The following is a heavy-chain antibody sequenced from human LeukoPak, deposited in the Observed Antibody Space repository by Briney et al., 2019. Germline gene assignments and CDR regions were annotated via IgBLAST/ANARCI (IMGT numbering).Heavy chain of an antibody. CDR1: GFTFSSYT. D-gene: IGHD7-27*01. J-gene: IGHJ4*02. CDR3: AKDGGLWVSAHWGDS. V-gene: IGHV3-23*01. CDR2: ITTGGPNT. Sequence: GGSLRLSCTASGFTFSSYTMSWVRQAPGKGLKWVSTITTGGPNTYYADSVKGRFTVSRDDSKNTLYLQMNSLGAEDTAVYYCAKDGGLWVSAHWGDSWGRGTLVTVSS.